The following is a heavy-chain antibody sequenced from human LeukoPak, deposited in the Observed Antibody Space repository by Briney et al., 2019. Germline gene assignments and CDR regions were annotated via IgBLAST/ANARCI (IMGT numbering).Heavy chain of an antibody. J-gene: IGHJ3*02. CDR2: IYTSGST. D-gene: IGHD3-22*01. Sequence: SETLSLTCTVSGGSISSYYWSWIRQPAGKGLEWIGRIYTSGSTNYNPSLKSRVTMSVDTSKNQFSLKLSSVTAADTAVYYCARATYYYDSSGHSTAFDIWGQGTMVTVSS. CDR1: GGSISSYY. CDR3: ARATYYYDSSGHSTAFDI. V-gene: IGHV4-4*07.